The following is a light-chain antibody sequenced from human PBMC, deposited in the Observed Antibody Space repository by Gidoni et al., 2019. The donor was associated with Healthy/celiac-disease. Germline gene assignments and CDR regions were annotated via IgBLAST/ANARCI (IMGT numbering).Light chain of an antibody. J-gene: IGKJ1*01. V-gene: IGKV2-28*01. CDR2: LGS. Sequence: DIVMTQSPLSLPVTPGEPASISCRSSQSLLHSNGYNYLDWYLQKPGQSPQLLIYLGSNRASGVPDRFSGSGSGTDFTLKISRVEAEDVGDYYMQALQTPPWTFGQGTKVEIK. CDR3: MQALQTPPWT. CDR1: QSLLHSNGYNY.